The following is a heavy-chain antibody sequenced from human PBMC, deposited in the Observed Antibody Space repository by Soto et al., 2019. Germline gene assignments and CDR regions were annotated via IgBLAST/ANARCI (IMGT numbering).Heavy chain of an antibody. CDR3: AKDHFWNYEVSMEV. CDR1: VFTFSSYA. D-gene: IGHD1-7*01. J-gene: IGHJ6*01. V-gene: IGHV3-23*01. Sequence: GGSVRLSCAASVFTFSSYAMSCVRQAPGKGLEWVSAISGSGGSTYYADSVKGRFTISRDNSKNTLYLQMNSLRAEDTAVYYCAKDHFWNYEVSMEVWGQGTTVTVS. CDR2: ISGSGGST.